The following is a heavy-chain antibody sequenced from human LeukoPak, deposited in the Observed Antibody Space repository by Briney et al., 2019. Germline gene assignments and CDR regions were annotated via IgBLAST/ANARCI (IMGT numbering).Heavy chain of an antibody. CDR1: GFTFSGYS. D-gene: IGHD2-21*02. CDR2: ISSGSSAI. Sequence: GGSLRLSCAASGFTFSGYSMNWVRQAPGKGLEWVSYISSGSSAIYYADSVKGRFTISRDNAKNSLYLQMNSLRAGDTAVYYCARGRADYYFDYWGQGTLVTVSS. CDR3: ARGRADYYFDY. V-gene: IGHV3-48*01. J-gene: IGHJ4*02.